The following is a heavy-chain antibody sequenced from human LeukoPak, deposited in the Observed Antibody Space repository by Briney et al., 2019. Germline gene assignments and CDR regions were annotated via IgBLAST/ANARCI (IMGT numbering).Heavy chain of an antibody. D-gene: IGHD3-16*01. J-gene: IGHJ4*01. CDR3: ARTPRGVDYLDY. Sequence: PGGSLRLSCVGSGFTFSSYSMNWVRQAPGKGLEWIAYISGYIQYADSVKGRFTISRDNSKNTLYLQMNSLRAEDTAVYYCARTPRGVDYLDYWGQGTLVTVSS. CDR1: GFTFSSYS. CDR2: ISGYI. V-gene: IGHV3-21*05.